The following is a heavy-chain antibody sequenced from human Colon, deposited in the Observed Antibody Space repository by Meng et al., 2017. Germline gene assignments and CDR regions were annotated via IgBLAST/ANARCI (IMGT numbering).Heavy chain of an antibody. CDR1: GDSIRSSNW. J-gene: IGHJ4*02. D-gene: IGHD3-10*01. CDR3: ARVIYASGNMAHLDC. CDR2: IYHSGST. V-gene: IGHV4-4*02. Sequence: QGALQESGPGLVKPSGPLSLTCAVSGDSIRSSNWWSWVRQPPGRGLEWIGEIYHSGSTNYNPSLKNRLSLTVDKSKNQFSLTLHPVTAADTAVYYCARVIYASGNMAHLDCWGQGTLVTVSS.